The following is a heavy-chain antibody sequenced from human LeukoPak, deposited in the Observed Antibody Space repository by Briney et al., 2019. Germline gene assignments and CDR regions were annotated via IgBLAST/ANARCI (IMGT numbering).Heavy chain of an antibody. Sequence: SETLSLTCTVSGGSISCSSYYWGWIRQPPGKGLGWIGSIYYSDSTYYNPSLKSRVTISVDTSKNQFSLNLSSVTAADTAVYYCARLYYDSSGYYQICYFDYWGQGTLVTVSS. D-gene: IGHD3-22*01. J-gene: IGHJ4*02. CDR3: ARLYYDSSGYYQICYFDY. V-gene: IGHV4-39*01. CDR2: IYYSDST. CDR1: GGSISCSSYY.